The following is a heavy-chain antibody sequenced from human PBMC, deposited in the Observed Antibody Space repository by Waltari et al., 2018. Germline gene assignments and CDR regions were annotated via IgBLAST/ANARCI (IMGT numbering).Heavy chain of an antibody. V-gene: IGHV3-9*01. J-gene: IGHJ3*02. CDR1: GFTFGYYA. D-gene: IGHD6-19*01. CDR2: ISWNSGRV. Sequence: EVQLVESGGGLVQPGRSLRLSGAALGFTFGYYAMHWVRQAPGKGLEWVSGISWNSGRVVYADSVKGRFTISRDNAKNSLHLQMNSLRAEDTALYYCAKPQWLSPDAFDIWGQGTMVTVSS. CDR3: AKPQWLSPDAFDI.